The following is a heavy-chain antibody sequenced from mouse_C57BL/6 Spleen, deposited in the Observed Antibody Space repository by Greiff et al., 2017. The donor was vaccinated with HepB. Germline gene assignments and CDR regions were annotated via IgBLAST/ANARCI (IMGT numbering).Heavy chain of an antibody. Sequence: QVQLKQSGAELVRPGASVTLSCKASGYTFTDYEMHWVKQTPVHGLEWIGAIDPETGGTAYNQKFKGKAILTADKSSRTAYMELRSLTSEDSAVDYCTSPPTVPLDYWGQGTTLTVSS. J-gene: IGHJ2*01. V-gene: IGHV1-15*01. CDR1: GYTFTDYE. CDR3: TSPPTVPLDY. CDR2: IDPETGGT. D-gene: IGHD1-1*01.